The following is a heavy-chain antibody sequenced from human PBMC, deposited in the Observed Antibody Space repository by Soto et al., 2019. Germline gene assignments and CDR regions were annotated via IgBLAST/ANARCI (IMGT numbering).Heavy chain of an antibody. CDR3: WYSLPLWYFDY. V-gene: IGHV3-15*01. CDR1: GFPFSNAW. CDR2: IKSRTDGGTT. Sequence: TGGSLRLSCAASGFPFSNAWMSWVRQAPGKGLEWVGRIKSRTDGGTTDYAAPVKGRFTISRDDSKNTLYLQMNSLKTEDTAVYYCWYSLPLWYFDYWGQGTLVTVSS. D-gene: IGHD2-21*01. J-gene: IGHJ4*02.